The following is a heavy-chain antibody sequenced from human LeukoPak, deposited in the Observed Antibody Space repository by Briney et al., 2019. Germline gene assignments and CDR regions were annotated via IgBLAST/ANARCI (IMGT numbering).Heavy chain of an antibody. D-gene: IGHD4-23*01. Sequence: SETLSLTCAVSGYSISSGYYWGWIRPPPGKGLEWIGIIYHSGSTYYNPSLKSRVTISVDTSKNQFSLKLSSVTAADTAVYYCAREVTTVANFDLWGRGTLVTVSS. CDR1: GYSISSGYY. J-gene: IGHJ2*01. CDR2: IYHSGST. V-gene: IGHV4-38-2*02. CDR3: AREVTTVANFDL.